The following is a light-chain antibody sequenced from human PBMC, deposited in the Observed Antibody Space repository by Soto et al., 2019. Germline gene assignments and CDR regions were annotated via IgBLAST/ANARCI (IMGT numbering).Light chain of an antibody. CDR1: SSDVGGYNY. Sequence: QSVLAQPASVSGSPGQSVTISCTGTSSDVGGYNYVSWYQQFPGKAPKLMIYDVSERPSGVPDRFSGPKSGNTASLTVSGLQAEDEADYYCSSYAGSINFYVFGTGTKVTVL. CDR2: DVS. J-gene: IGLJ1*01. CDR3: SSYAGSINFYV. V-gene: IGLV2-8*01.